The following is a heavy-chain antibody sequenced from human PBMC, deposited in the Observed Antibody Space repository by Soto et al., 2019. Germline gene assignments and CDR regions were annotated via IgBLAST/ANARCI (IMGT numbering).Heavy chain of an antibody. CDR1: GGSISSGGYS. V-gene: IGHV4-30-2*01. J-gene: IGHJ6*02. Sequence: SETLSLTCAVSGGSISSGGYSWSWIRQPPGKGLEWIGYIYHSGSTYYNPSLKSRVTISVDRSKNQFSLKLSSVTAADTAVYYCARVVRGKTYYDFWSGYYRPDYYYGMDVWGQGTTVTVSS. CDR2: IYHSGST. CDR3: ARVVRGKTYYDFWSGYYRPDYYYGMDV. D-gene: IGHD3-3*01.